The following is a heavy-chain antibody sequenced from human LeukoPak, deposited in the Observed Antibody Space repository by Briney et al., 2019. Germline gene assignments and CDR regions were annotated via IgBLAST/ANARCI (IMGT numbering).Heavy chain of an antibody. V-gene: IGHV4-59*08. CDR3: ARQGTYTATFDY. CDR1: GGSMSSFY. Sequence: SETLSLTCTVSGGSMSSFYWSWIRQPPGKGLEWIGYIYYSGSTNYNPSLKSRVTISIDTSRNQFSLKLSSVTAADAAVYYRARQGTYTATFDYWGQGSLVTVSS. D-gene: IGHD5-18*01. J-gene: IGHJ4*02. CDR2: IYYSGST.